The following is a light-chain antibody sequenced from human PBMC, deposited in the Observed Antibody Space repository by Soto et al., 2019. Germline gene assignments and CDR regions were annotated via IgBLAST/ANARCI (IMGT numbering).Light chain of an antibody. V-gene: IGKV3-11*01. CDR1: QTIHNY. CDR2: DAS. J-gene: IGKJ1*01. Sequence: EIVLTQSPATLSLSPGEGATLSCRASQTIHNYLAWYQQKPGRPPSLLIYDASNRAAGIPAKFSGSGSGTDFTLTISSLEPEDSAVYYCQQRSVWPPTFGRGTKVEI. CDR3: QQRSVWPPT.